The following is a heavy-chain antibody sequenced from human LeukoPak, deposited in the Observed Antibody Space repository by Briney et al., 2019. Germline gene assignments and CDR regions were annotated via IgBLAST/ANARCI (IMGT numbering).Heavy chain of an antibody. Sequence: KTGGSLRLSCAASGFTFSSYNINWVRQAPGKGLEWVSSISTSGYYLYYADSVKGRFTISRDNAKNSLYLQMDSLRDEDTAVYYCARISGIVPAATLDLWGQGALVTVSS. V-gene: IGHV3-21*01. J-gene: IGHJ5*02. CDR1: GFTFSSYN. CDR2: ISTSGYYL. D-gene: IGHD2-2*01. CDR3: ARISGIVPAATLDL.